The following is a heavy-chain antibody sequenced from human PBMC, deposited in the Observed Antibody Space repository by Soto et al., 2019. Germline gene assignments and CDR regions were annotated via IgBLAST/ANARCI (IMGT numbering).Heavy chain of an antibody. V-gene: IGHV4-30-4*01. CDR1: GGSISSGDYY. CDR2: IYYSGST. CDR3: ARDSPQYYDGSGPLDY. J-gene: IGHJ4*02. Sequence: PSETLSLTCTVSGGSISSGDYYWSWIRQPPGKGLEWIGYIYYSGSTYYNPSLKSRVTISVDTSKNQFSLKLSSVTAADTAVYYCARDSPQYYDGSGPLDYWGQGTLVTVS. D-gene: IGHD3-22*01.